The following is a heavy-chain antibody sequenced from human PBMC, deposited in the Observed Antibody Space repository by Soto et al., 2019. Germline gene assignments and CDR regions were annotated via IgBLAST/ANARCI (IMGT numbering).Heavy chain of an antibody. CDR3: ERHLVPTAVTDDFDI. Sequence: GESLKISCKGSGYSFTSYWIGWVRQMPGKGLEWMGIIYPGDSDTRYSPSFQGQVTISADKSISTAYLQWSSLKASDTAMYYCERHLVPTAVTDDFDIWGQGTMVTVSS. CDR2: IYPGDSDT. CDR1: GYSFTSYW. D-gene: IGHD5-12*01. J-gene: IGHJ3*02. V-gene: IGHV5-51*01.